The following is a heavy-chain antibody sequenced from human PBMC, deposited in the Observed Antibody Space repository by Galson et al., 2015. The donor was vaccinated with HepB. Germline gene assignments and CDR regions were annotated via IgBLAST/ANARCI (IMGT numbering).Heavy chain of an antibody. D-gene: IGHD5-24*01. V-gene: IGHV3-30-3*02. Sequence: HSFAAFGLNFSNYGMHSVREAPGKGLEWVALLSYDGSNQYYADSLKGPLTISIDKSTNTFYIQMNNLRGEDTALYYCASLETRGMATIPFDYWGQGTLVTVSS. CDR2: LSYDGSNQ. J-gene: IGHJ4*02. CDR1: GLNFSNYG. CDR3: ASLETRGMATIPFDY.